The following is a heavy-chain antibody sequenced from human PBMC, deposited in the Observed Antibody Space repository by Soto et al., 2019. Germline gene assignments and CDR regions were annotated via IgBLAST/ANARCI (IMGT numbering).Heavy chain of an antibody. CDR1: GFTFGDSY. D-gene: IGHD2-15*01. Sequence: GGSLRLSCAGSGFTFGDSYMSWIRQATGKGLEWLSYISPGSRYPAYADSVKGRFTISRDNAKRSLYLQMMSLTAEDTAIYYCVRGGGGGLFDPWGQGTMVTVSS. J-gene: IGHJ5*02. V-gene: IGHV3-11*06. CDR2: ISPGSRYP. CDR3: VRGGGGGLFDP.